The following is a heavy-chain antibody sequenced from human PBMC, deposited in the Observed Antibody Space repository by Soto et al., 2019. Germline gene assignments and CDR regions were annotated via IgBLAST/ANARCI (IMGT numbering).Heavy chain of an antibody. Sequence: EVQLLESGGGLVQPGGSLRLSCAASGFTFRSCAMGWVRQAPGKGLEWVSDIIDSGASTYYADSVKGRFTISRDNXXSTLYLQMNSLRAEDTALYYCAKGRSYYYYYGVDVWDQGTTVTVSS. J-gene: IGHJ6*02. CDR1: GFTFRSCA. CDR2: IIDSGAST. V-gene: IGHV3-23*01. CDR3: AKGRSYYYYYGVDV.